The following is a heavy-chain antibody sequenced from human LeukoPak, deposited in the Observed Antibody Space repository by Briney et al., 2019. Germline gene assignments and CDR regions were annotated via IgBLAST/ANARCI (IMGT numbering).Heavy chain of an antibody. CDR3: AREYSSSWSIHYYYYMDV. CDR2: INPNSGGT. D-gene: IGHD6-13*01. CDR1: GGTFNSYV. Sequence: ASVKVSCKASGGTFNSYVISWVRQAPGQGLEWMGWINPNSGGTNYAQKFQGRVTMTRDTSISTAYMELSRLRSDDTAVYYCAREYSSSWSIHYYYYMDVWGKGTTVTISS. V-gene: IGHV1-2*02. J-gene: IGHJ6*03.